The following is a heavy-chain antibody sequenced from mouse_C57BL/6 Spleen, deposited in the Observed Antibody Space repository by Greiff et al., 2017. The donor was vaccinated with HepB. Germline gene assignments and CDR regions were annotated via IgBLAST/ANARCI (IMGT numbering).Heavy chain of an antibody. D-gene: IGHD6-1*01. V-gene: IGHV1-61*01. CDR2: INPSDSET. CDR3: CRGTTEGFAY. CDR1: GYTFTSYW. Sequence: QVQLQQPGAELVRPGSSVKLSCKASGYTFTSYWMDWVKQRPGQGLEWIGNINPSDSETHYNQKFKDKATLTVDKSSSTAYMQLSSLTSEDAAVYYYCRGTTEGFAYWGQGTLVTVSA. J-gene: IGHJ3*01.